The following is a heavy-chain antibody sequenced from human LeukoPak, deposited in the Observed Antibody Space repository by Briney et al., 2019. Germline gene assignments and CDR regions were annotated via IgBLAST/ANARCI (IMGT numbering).Heavy chain of an antibody. CDR2: ISSSSSYI. V-gene: IGHV3-21*01. Sequence: GGSLRLSCAASGFTFSSYSMNWVRQAPGKGLAWVSSISSSSSYIYYADSVKGRFTISRDNAKNSLYLQMNSLRAEDTAVYYCARERGDSTALYYYYMDVWGKGTTVTVSS. CDR1: GFTFSSYS. CDR3: ARERGDSTALYYYYMDV. J-gene: IGHJ6*03. D-gene: IGHD3-10*01.